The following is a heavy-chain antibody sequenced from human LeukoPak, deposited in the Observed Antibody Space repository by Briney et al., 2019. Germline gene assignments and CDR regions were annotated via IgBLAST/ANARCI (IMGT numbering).Heavy chain of an antibody. CDR3: AKGGQRSRIAADY. Sequence: VASVKVSCKASGGAFSSYAISWVRQAPGKGLEWVSAISGSGGSTYYADSVKGRFTISRDNSKNTLYLQMNSLRAEDTAVYYCAKGGQRSRIAADYWGQGTLVTVSS. V-gene: IGHV3-23*01. J-gene: IGHJ4*02. CDR2: ISGSGGST. CDR1: GGAFSSYA. D-gene: IGHD6-13*01.